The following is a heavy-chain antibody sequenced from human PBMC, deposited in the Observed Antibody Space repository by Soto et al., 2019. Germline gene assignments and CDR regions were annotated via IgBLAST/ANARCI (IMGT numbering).Heavy chain of an antibody. Sequence: LRLSCASSEFTFSKYGFHWFRQAPGKGLEWVAAIWSDGNNRYNGGAVEGRFTISKDNSKNMLYLQMNDLRVEDTALYYCARDSIRVPADFDYWGQGTLVTVSS. J-gene: IGHJ4*02. CDR2: IWSDGNNR. CDR3: ARDSIRVPADFDY. CDR1: EFTFSKYG. D-gene: IGHD1-20*01. V-gene: IGHV3-33*01.